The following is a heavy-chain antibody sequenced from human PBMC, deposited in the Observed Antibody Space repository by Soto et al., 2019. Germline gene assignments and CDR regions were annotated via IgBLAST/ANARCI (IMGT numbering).Heavy chain of an antibody. CDR1: GFTFSSYD. CDR2: IGTAGDT. Sequence: EVQLVESGGGLVQPGGSLRLSCAASGFTFSSYDMHWVRQATGKGLEWVSAIGTAGDTYYPGSVKGRFTISRENAKNSFYLQMNSLRAGDTAVYYCARGWRSSSSWYSQENNWFDPWGQGTLVTVSS. D-gene: IGHD6-13*01. V-gene: IGHV3-13*01. CDR3: ARGWRSSSSWYSQENNWFDP. J-gene: IGHJ5*02.